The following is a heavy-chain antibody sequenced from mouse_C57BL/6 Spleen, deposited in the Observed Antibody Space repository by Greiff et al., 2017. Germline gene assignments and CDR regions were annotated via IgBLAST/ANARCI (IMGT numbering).Heavy chain of an antibody. CDR3: STAQATYYAMDY. J-gene: IGHJ4*01. CDR1: GYTFTSYW. V-gene: IGHV1-59*01. CDR2: IDPSDSYT. Sequence: VQLQQPGAELVRPGTSVKLSCKASGYTFTSYWMHWVKQRPGQGLEWIGVIDPSDSYTNYNQKFKGKATMTVDTSSSTAYMPLSSLTSEDSAVYYCSTAQATYYAMDYWGQGTSVTVSS. D-gene: IGHD3-2*02.